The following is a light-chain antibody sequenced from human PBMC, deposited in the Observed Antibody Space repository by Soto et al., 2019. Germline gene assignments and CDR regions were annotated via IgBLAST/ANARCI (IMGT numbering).Light chain of an antibody. Sequence: DIQMTQSPSSLSASVGDRVTITCRSSQSISTYLNWFQQKPGKAPNLLIYSASNLQSGVPSRFSGSGSGTEFTLTISSLQPEDFATYYCQQSYSTPRTFGQGTKLEIK. J-gene: IGKJ2*02. V-gene: IGKV1-39*01. CDR2: SAS. CDR1: QSISTY. CDR3: QQSYSTPRT.